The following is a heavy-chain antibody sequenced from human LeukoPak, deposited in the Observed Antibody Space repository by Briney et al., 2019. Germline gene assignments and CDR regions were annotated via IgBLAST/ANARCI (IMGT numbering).Heavy chain of an antibody. CDR3: ARSAPAAAGTGPMDV. Sequence: GGSLRLSCAASGFIFNTYSMNWVRQAPGKGLEWVSSISSSSSYISHADSVKGRFTISRDNAKNSLYLQMNSLRAEDTAVYYCARSAPAAAGTGPMDVWGKGTTVTVSS. V-gene: IGHV3-21*01. D-gene: IGHD6-13*01. CDR1: GFIFNTYS. J-gene: IGHJ6*03. CDR2: ISSSSSYI.